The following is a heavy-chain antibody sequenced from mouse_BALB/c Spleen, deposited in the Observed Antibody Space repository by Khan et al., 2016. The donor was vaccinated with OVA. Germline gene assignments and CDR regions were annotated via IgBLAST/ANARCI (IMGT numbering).Heavy chain of an antibody. Sequence: VQLQQPGPDLVKPGASVKISCKASGYSFTAYYLSWVKQSHGESLEWIGRVNPNNGDTTYNQKFKGKAILTVDKSSNTAYMDLRSLTSEDSAVYYCARGDDFFAYWGQGTLVTVSA. D-gene: IGHD2-12*01. CDR2: VNPNNGDT. J-gene: IGHJ3*01. CDR3: ARGDDFFAY. V-gene: IGHV1-26*01. CDR1: GYSFTAYY.